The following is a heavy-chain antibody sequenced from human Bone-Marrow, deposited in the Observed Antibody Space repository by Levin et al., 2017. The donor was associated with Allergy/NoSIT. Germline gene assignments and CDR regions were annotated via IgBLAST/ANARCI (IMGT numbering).Heavy chain of an antibody. Sequence: PSETLSLTCVVSGGSVISNTYWSWVRQPPGKGLEWIGETYQSVTTNYNPSLRSRVTISLDKSRNQFSLKLRSVTAADTAVYYCVRVDESYWDAPREWGQGMLVTVSS. CDR2: TYQSVTT. D-gene: IGHD1-26*01. V-gene: IGHV4-4*02. CDR1: GGSVISNTY. J-gene: IGHJ4*02. CDR3: VRVDESYWDAPRE.